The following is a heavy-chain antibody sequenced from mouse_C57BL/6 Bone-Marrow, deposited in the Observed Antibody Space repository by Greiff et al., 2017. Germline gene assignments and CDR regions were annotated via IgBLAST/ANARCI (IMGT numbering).Heavy chain of an antibody. CDR1: GFNITDYY. Sequence: EVKLVESGAELVKPGASVKLSCTASGFNITDYYMHWVKQRTEQGLEWIGRIDPEDGETKYAPKFQGKATITADTSSNTAYLQLSSLTSEDTAVYYCARRGDYDWCAYWGQGTLVTVSA. D-gene: IGHD2-4*01. CDR2: IDPEDGET. V-gene: IGHV14-2*01. CDR3: ARRGDYDWCAY. J-gene: IGHJ3*01.